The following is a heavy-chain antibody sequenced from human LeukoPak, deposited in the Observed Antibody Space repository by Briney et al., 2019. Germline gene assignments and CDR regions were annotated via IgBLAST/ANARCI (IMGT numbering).Heavy chain of an antibody. Sequence: GRSLRLSCRASGFTFHDYVMHWVRQAPGKGLEWVSGISWNSGNIGYADSVKGRFAISRDNAKNSLYLQMNSLRAEDTALYYCATNGGGNSGYGNFDYWGQGTLVTVSS. CDR1: GFTFHDYV. D-gene: IGHD5-12*01. V-gene: IGHV3-9*01. J-gene: IGHJ4*02. CDR3: ATNGGGNSGYGNFDY. CDR2: ISWNSGNI.